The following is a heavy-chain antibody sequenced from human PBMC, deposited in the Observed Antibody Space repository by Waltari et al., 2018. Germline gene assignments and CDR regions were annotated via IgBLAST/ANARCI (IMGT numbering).Heavy chain of an antibody. CDR3: GRGGDAQWLSY. D-gene: IGHD6-19*01. J-gene: IGHJ4*02. CDR2: INPNSVNT. V-gene: IGHV1-8*01. CDR1: GYTFMNYE. Sequence: QVQLVQSGAEVKKPGASVKVSCKASGYTFMNYEINWVRQAPGQGPEGMGWINPNSVNTGYAQKFQGRLTFTRNIYMTTVYMELSSLTSEDTAVYYCGRGGDAQWLSYWGQGTLVTVST.